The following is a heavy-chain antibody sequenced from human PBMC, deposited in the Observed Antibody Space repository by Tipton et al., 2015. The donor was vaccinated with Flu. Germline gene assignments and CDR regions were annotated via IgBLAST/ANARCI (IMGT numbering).Heavy chain of an antibody. D-gene: IGHD6-25*01. Sequence: SLRLSCAASGFSFNNYWMHWVRQGPGKGLVWISRINGDGSSTSHADSVKGRFTVSRDNAKNTLYLHMNSLRAEDAGLYYCVRPTEGQRLSEGDGFDIWGQGTMVTVSS. CDR2: INGDGSST. CDR1: GFSFNNYW. V-gene: IGHV3-74*01. CDR3: VRPTEGQRLSEGDGFDI. J-gene: IGHJ3*02.